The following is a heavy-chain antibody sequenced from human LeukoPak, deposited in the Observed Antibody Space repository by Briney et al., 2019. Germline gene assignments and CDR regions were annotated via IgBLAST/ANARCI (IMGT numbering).Heavy chain of an antibody. CDR3: ERAGRGSRYALVGAGYFDY. V-gene: IGHV4-34*01. CDR2: MNHSGST. CDR1: GGSFSGYY. Sequence: SETLSLTCAVYGGSFSGYYWSWIRQPPGKGLEWIGEMNHSGSTNYNPSLKRRVTISVDTSKNQFSLKLSSVTAADAAVYYCERAGRGSRYALVGAGYFDYWGQGTLVTVSS. D-gene: IGHD1-26*01. J-gene: IGHJ4*02.